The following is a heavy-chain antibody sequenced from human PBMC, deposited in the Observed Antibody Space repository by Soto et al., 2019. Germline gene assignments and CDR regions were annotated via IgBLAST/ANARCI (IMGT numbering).Heavy chain of an antibody. Sequence: ASVKVSCKASGYTFTSYAMHWVRQAPGQRLEWMGWINAGNGNTKYSQKFQGRVTITRDTSASTAYMELSSLRSEDTAVYYCARERILIAVAGRGDYFDYWGQGDLVTVSS. CDR3: ARERILIAVAGRGDYFDY. CDR2: INAGNGNT. J-gene: IGHJ4*02. V-gene: IGHV1-3*01. D-gene: IGHD6-19*01. CDR1: GYTFTSYA.